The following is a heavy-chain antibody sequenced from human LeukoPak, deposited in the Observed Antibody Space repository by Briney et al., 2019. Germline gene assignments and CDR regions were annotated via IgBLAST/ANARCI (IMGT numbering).Heavy chain of an antibody. Sequence: PSETLSLTCTVSGGSISTSNYYWGWIRQPPGKGLEWIGNIFYSGSTYYGPSLKSRLTIPLDTSKNQFSLNLSSVTAADTAVYYCARFSSIAAAFDYWGLGTLVTVSS. D-gene: IGHD6-13*01. CDR3: ARFSSIAAAFDY. J-gene: IGHJ4*02. CDR2: IFYSGST. V-gene: IGHV4-39*07. CDR1: GGSISTSNYY.